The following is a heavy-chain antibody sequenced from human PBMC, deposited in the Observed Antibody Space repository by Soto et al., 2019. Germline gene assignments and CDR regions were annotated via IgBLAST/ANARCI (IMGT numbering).Heavy chain of an antibody. Sequence: SQTLSLTCAISGDSVSSNTAAWNWIRSSPSRGLEWLGRTYYRSNWRHDYAVSVKSRITVNPDTSKNHFSLQLNSVTPDDTAVYYCARGVAGSGFDLWGQGTLVNVPQ. V-gene: IGHV6-1*01. D-gene: IGHD6-19*01. CDR2: TYYRSNWRH. J-gene: IGHJ4*02. CDR3: ARGVAGSGFDL. CDR1: GDSVSSNTAA.